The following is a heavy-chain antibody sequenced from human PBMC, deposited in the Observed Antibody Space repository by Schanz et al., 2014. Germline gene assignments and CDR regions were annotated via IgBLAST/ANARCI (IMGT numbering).Heavy chain of an antibody. CDR3: ARAFGGYDPAGALDY. J-gene: IGHJ4*02. V-gene: IGHV1-2*04. D-gene: IGHD5-12*01. Sequence: QVQLVQSGAEVKKPGASVKVSCKASGYTTFTDYYIHWVRQAPGQGLERMGWINPNSGDTNYARKFEGWVTMARGACSSTAYMELSGVKSDGTAVYYCARAFGGYDPAGALDYWGQGTLVTVSS. CDR2: INPNSGDT. CDR1: GYTTFTDYY.